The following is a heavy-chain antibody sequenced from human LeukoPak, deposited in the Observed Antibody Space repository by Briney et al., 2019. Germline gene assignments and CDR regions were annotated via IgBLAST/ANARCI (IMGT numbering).Heavy chain of an antibody. D-gene: IGHD3-3*02. J-gene: IGHJ4*02. V-gene: IGHV3-53*01. CDR2: IHNEGST. Sequence: GGSLRLSCAVSGFIVSSTYMTCVRQAPGKGVEWVSVIHNEGSTYHADSVKGRFTISTENSKNTPHLQMNSLRVQDTAAYYCASLARDYWGPGTLVTVSS. CDR1: GFIVSSTY. CDR3: ASLARDY.